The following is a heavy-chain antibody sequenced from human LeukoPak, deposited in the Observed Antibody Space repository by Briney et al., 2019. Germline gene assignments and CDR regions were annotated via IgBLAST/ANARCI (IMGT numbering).Heavy chain of an antibody. D-gene: IGHD5-12*01. CDR3: ARGRDVVATAPFFYYGMDV. V-gene: IGHV3-48*03. J-gene: IGHJ6*02. CDR1: GFTFSSYQ. Sequence: GGSLRLSCAASGFTFSSYQMNWVRQAPGKGLEWLSYISSSGSTIYYADSVKGRFTISGDSAKSSLYLQMNSLRAEDSAVYYCARGRDVVATAPFFYYGMDVWGQGTTVTVSS. CDR2: ISSSGSTI.